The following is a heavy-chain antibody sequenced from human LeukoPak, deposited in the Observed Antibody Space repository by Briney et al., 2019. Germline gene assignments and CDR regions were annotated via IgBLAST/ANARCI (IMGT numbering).Heavy chain of an antibody. CDR1: GGSISSGSYY. D-gene: IGHD1-26*01. CDR3: ARDPLLDGEWEPIDAFDI. J-gene: IGHJ3*02. V-gene: IGHV4-61*02. Sequence: SETLSLTCTVSGGSISSGSYYWGWIRQPAGKGLEWIGRIYTSGSTNYNPSLKSRVTISVDTSKNQFSLKLSSVTAADTAVYYCARDPLLDGEWEPIDAFDIWGQGTMVTVSS. CDR2: IYTSGST.